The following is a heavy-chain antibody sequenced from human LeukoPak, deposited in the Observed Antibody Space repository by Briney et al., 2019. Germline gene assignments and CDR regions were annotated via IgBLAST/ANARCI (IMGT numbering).Heavy chain of an antibody. CDR1: GGSISSYY. Sequence: SETLSLTCTVSGGSISSYYWSWIRQPAGKGLEWIGRIDTSGSTNYNPSLKSRVTMSVDTSKNQFSLKLSSVTAADTALYYCARAPLGDPSLIGYFDYGGQGTLVTVSS. V-gene: IGHV4-4*07. J-gene: IGHJ4*02. CDR2: IDTSGST. CDR3: ARAPLGDPSLIGYFDY. D-gene: IGHD3-10*01.